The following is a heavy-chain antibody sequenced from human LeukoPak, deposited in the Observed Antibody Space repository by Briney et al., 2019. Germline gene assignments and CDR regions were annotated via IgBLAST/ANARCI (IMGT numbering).Heavy chain of an antibody. J-gene: IGHJ5*02. CDR2: ISSSGSTI. CDR1: GVTFSSYE. Sequence: GGSLRLSCAASGVTFSSYEMNWVRQAPGKGLEWVSYISSSGSTIYYADSVKGRFTISRDNAKNSLYLQMNSLRAEDTAVYDCAREVVVAARVVDWYDPWGQGTMVTVSS. V-gene: IGHV3-48*03. D-gene: IGHD2-15*01. CDR3: AREVVVAARVVDWYDP.